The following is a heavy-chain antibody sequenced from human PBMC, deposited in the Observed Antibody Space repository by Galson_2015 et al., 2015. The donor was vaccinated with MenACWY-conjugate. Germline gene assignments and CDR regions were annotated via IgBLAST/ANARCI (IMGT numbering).Heavy chain of an antibody. CDR1: GFTFSSYG. CDR3: AKDFDSMMRG. Sequence: SLRLSCAASGFTFSSYGMHWVRQAPGKGLEWVAVISYDGSNKYYADSVKGRFTISRDNSKNTLYLQMNSLRAEDTAVYYCAKDFDSMMRGWGQGTLVTASS. V-gene: IGHV3-30*18. D-gene: IGHD3-22*01. J-gene: IGHJ4*02. CDR2: ISYDGSNK.